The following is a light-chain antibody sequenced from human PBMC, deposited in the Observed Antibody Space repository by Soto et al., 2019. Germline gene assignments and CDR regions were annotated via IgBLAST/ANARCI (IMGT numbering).Light chain of an antibody. J-gene: IGKJ4*01. CDR2: GAS. V-gene: IGKV1-39*01. CDR3: QQTFSPDVT. CDR1: QAILTY. Sequence: DIHLTQSPSSLSAAVGDRVTITCRASQAILTYLNWLQQKAGKAPEVLIYGASGLRSGVPSRLTGSRSATDFTLTITSLQREDAGTYFCQQTFSPDVTFGGGTKV.